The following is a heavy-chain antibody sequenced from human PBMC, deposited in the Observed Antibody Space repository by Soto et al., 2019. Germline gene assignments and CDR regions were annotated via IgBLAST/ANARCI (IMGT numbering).Heavy chain of an antibody. CDR3: ESRDPGTSVDY. J-gene: IGHJ4*02. CDR2: IYRTGST. D-gene: IGHD1-7*01. CDR1: GGSFTSNNW. Sequence: SETLSLTCAVSGGSFTSNNWWTWVRQPPGQGLEWIGEIYRTGSTNYNPSLKSRVTISLDKSENQFSLKVTSLTAADTAVYYCESRDPGTSVDYWGQGTLVTVYS. V-gene: IGHV4-4*02.